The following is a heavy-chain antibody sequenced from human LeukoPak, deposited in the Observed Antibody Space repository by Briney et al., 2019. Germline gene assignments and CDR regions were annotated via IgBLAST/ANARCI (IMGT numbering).Heavy chain of an antibody. CDR1: GFTFDDYA. V-gene: IGHV3-9*01. D-gene: IGHD3-16*02. CDR2: ISWNSGSI. Sequence: AGRSLRLSCAASGFTFDDYAMHWVRQAPGKGLEWVSGISWNSGSIGYADSVKGRFTISRDNAKNSLYLQMNSLRAEDTALYYCAKDIHDYVWGSYLHYWGQGTLVTVSS. J-gene: IGHJ4*02. CDR3: AKDIHDYVWGSYLHY.